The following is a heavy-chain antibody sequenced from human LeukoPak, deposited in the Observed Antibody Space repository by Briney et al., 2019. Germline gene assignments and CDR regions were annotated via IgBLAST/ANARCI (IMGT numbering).Heavy chain of an antibody. D-gene: IGHD3-10*01. CDR1: GYSFPSYW. Sequence: GQSLSISCKGSGYSFPSYWISWVRQMPRKGLEWMGRIDPSDSYTNYSPSFQGHVTISADKSISTAYLQWSSLKASDTAMYYWARHGDYYGSYWGQGTLVTVSS. J-gene: IGHJ4*02. V-gene: IGHV5-10-1*01. CDR2: IDPSDSYT. CDR3: ARHGDYYGSY.